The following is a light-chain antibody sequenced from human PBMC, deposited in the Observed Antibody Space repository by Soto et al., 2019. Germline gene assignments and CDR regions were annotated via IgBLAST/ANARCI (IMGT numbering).Light chain of an antibody. V-gene: IGLV2-14*03. CDR2: NVY. CDR3: SAYTVSRTYV. CDR1: SSDVGAYNF. Sequence: QSVLAQPASASGSPGQSSTVSCTGTSSDVGAYNFVSWHQQHPGKAPKLMIYNVYDRPSGISYRFSGSKSGNTASLTISGLQGEDEADYYCSAYTVSRTYVFGTGTKVTVL. J-gene: IGLJ1*01.